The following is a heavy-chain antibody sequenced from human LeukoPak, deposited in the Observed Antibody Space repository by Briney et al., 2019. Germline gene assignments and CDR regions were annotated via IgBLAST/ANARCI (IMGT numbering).Heavy chain of an antibody. J-gene: IGHJ4*02. V-gene: IGHV3-66*04. CDR3: ARHMVRGVPHFDY. Sequence: GGSLRLSRAASGFTVSSNYMSWVRQAPGKGLEWVSVIYSGGSTYYADSVKGRFTISRDNSKNTLYLQMNSLRAEDTAVYYCARHMVRGVPHFDYWGQGTLVTVSS. CDR1: GFTVSSNY. CDR2: IYSGGST. D-gene: IGHD3-10*01.